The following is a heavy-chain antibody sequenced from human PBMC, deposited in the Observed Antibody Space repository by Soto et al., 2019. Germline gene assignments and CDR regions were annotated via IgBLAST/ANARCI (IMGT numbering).Heavy chain of an antibody. J-gene: IGHJ4*02. Sequence: XGTLSTSCTVSGDSISDYYWSWIRQPSGKGLEWIGRIYTSGSTDYNPSLKSRVTISIDTSKNQFSLKVTSMTAADTAVYYCARERREEIHDGYDINYWGQGTLVTVSS. D-gene: IGHD5-12*01. CDR1: GDSISDYY. CDR3: ARERREEIHDGYDINY. CDR2: IYTSGST. V-gene: IGHV4-4*07.